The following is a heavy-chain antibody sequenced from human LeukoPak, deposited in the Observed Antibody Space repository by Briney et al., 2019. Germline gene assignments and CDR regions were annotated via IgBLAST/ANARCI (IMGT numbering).Heavy chain of an antibody. Sequence: SETLSLTCTVSGGSISSSSYYWGWIRQPPGKGLEWIGSIYYSGSTYYNPSLKSRVTISVDTSKNQFSPKLSSVTAADTAVYYCARVVGATLDYWGQGTLVTVSS. D-gene: IGHD1-26*01. CDR1: GGSISSSSYY. CDR2: IYYSGST. CDR3: ARVVGATLDY. V-gene: IGHV4-39*07. J-gene: IGHJ4*02.